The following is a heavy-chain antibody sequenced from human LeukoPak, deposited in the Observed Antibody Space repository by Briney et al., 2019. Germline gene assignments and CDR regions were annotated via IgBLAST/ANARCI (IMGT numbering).Heavy chain of an antibody. CDR2: IDHSGST. CDR1: GGSFSSSNW. Sequence: SGTLSLTCDVSGGSFSSSNWGSWVRQPAGKGVEWVGEIDHSGSTNYNPYLKSRVTISVDRSKNQVSLKMSSVTAADTAVYYCARDPGYSYGLRYWYLYLWGRGSVVGVCS. D-gene: IGHD5-18*01. V-gene: IGHV4-4*02. J-gene: IGHJ2*01. CDR3: ARDPGYSYGLRYWYLYL.